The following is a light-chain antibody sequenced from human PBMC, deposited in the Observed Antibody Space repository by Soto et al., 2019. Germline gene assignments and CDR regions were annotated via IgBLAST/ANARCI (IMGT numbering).Light chain of an antibody. V-gene: IGLV2-14*01. J-gene: IGLJ1*01. CDR2: GVT. CDR1: SSDVGAYNY. CDR3: SSYSTSFFYV. Sequence: QSVLTQPASVSGSPGQSITISCTGTSSDVGAYNYVSWYQQHPGEAPKLIIYGVTNRPSGVSYRFSGSKSDYTAPLTISGLQAEDEADYYCSSYSTSFFYVFGTGTKVTAL.